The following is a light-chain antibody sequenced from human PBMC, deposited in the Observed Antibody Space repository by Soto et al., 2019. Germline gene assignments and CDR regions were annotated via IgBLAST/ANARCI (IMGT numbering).Light chain of an antibody. V-gene: IGKV3-15*01. CDR1: QSVSRN. J-gene: IGKJ2*01. Sequence: EIVMTQSPATLSVSPGERATLSCRASQSVSRNLAWYQQKPGQAPRLLIYGASIRATGIPDRFSGSGSGTEFTLTSSSLPSDDFAVYYGQQYNNWPWTFGQGTKLEIK. CDR2: GAS. CDR3: QQYNNWPWT.